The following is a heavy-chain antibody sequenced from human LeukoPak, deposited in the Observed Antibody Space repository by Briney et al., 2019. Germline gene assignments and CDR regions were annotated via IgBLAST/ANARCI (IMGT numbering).Heavy chain of an antibody. Sequence: ASVKVSCKASGGTFSSYAISWVRQAPGQGLEWMGGIIPIFGTANYAQKFQGRVTTTADESTSTAYMELSSLRSEDTAVYYCARGGYYYDSSGYYRFDYWGQGTLVTVSS. CDR3: ARGGYYYDSSGYYRFDY. V-gene: IGHV1-69*13. J-gene: IGHJ4*02. CDR1: GGTFSSYA. D-gene: IGHD3-22*01. CDR2: IIPIFGTA.